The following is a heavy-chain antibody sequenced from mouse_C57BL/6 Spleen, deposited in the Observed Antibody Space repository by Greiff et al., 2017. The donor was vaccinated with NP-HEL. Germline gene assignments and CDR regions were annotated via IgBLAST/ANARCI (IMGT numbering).Heavy chain of an antibody. V-gene: IGHV1-52*01. CDR1: GYTFTSYW. D-gene: IGHD2-5*01. Sequence: QVQLQQSGAELVRPGSSVKLSCKASGYTFTSYWMHWVKQRPIQGLEWIGNIDPSDSETHYNQKFKDKATLTVDKSSSTAYMQLSSLTSEDSAVYYCARGGGGYSNYEENYFDYWGQGTTLTVSS. J-gene: IGHJ2*01. CDR2: IDPSDSET. CDR3: ARGGGGYSNYEENYFDY.